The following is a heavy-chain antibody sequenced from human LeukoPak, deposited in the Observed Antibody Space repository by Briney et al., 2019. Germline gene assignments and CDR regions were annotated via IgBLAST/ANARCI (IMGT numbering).Heavy chain of an antibody. CDR1: GYTFTGYY. CDR3: ARADSGYLYYFDY. D-gene: IGHD5-12*01. J-gene: IGHJ4*02. Sequence: ASVKVSCKASGYTFTGYYMHWVRQAPGQGLEWMGWINPNSGGTNYAQKSQGRVTMTRDTSISTAYMELSRLRSDDTAVYYCARADSGYLYYFDYWGQGTLVTVSS. CDR2: INPNSGGT. V-gene: IGHV1-2*02.